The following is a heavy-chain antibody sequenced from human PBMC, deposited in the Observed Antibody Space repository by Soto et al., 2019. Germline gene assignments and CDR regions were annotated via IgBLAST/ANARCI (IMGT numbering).Heavy chain of an antibody. D-gene: IGHD6-19*01. CDR2: IWYDGSNK. CDR1: GFTFSSYG. V-gene: IGHV3-33*01. Sequence: QVQLVESGGGVVQPGRSLRLSCAASGFTFSSYGMHWVRQAPGKGLEWVAVIWYDGSNKYNADSVKGRFTISRDNSKNTLYLQMNSLRAEDTAVYYCAREESSSGWYPYYYYGMDVWGKGTTVTVSS. CDR3: AREESSSGWYPYYYYGMDV. J-gene: IGHJ6*04.